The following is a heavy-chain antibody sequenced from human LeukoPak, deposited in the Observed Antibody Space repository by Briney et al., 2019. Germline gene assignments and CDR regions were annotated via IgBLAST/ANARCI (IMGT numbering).Heavy chain of an antibody. Sequence: GGSLRLSCAASGFTFSSYEMNWVRQAPGKGLEWVSYISSSGSTIYYADSVKGRFTISRDNAKNSLYLQMDSLRAEDTAVYYCARDGQPVALDYWGQGTLVTVSS. CDR2: ISSSGSTI. D-gene: IGHD6-13*01. V-gene: IGHV3-48*03. CDR3: ARDGQPVALDY. CDR1: GFTFSSYE. J-gene: IGHJ4*02.